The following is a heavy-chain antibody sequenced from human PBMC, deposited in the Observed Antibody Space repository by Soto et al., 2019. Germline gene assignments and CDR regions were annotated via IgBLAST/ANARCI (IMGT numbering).Heavy chain of an antibody. CDR2: IYYSGST. CDR3: ARVWGGAFNF. D-gene: IGHD3-10*01. J-gene: IGHJ3*01. V-gene: IGHV4-59*01. CDR1: GGSISSYY. Sequence: SETLSLTCTVSGGSISSYYWSWIRQPPGKGLEWIGYIYYSGSTKYNPSLKSRVTISVDTSKNRFSLRLSSVTAADTAVYYCARVWGGAFNFWGQGTILTV.